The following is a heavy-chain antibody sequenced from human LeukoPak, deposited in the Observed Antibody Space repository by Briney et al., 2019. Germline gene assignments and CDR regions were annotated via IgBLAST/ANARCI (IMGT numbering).Heavy chain of an antibody. J-gene: IGHJ4*02. V-gene: IGHV4-31*03. Sequence: SETLSLTCTVSGGSISSGGYYWSWIRQHPGKGLEWIGYIYYSGSTYYNPSLKSRVTISVDTSKNQFSLKLSSVTAADTAVYHCARSRYGDYVGYWGQGTLVTVSS. CDR2: IYYSGST. CDR3: ARSRYGDYVGY. CDR1: GGSISSGGYY. D-gene: IGHD4-17*01.